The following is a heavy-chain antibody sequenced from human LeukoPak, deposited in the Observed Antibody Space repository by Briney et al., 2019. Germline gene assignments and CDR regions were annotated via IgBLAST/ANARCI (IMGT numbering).Heavy chain of an antibody. J-gene: IGHJ4*02. V-gene: IGHV4-61*02. CDR2: IHTRGTA. CDR3: ARAPEYGWGSYLLY. D-gene: IGHD3-10*01. Sequence: SETLSLTCTVSGSSISSGVYYWSWIRQPAGKGLEWIGRIHTRGTANYNTSLKSRVTISVDTPKSQFSLNLSSVTAADTGVYYCARAPEYGWGSYLLYWGQGIQVTVSS. CDR1: GSSISSGVYY.